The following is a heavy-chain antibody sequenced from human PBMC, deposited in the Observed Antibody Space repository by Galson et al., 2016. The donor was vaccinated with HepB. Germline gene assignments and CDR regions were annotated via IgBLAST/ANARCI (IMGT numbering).Heavy chain of an antibody. CDR2: ISHDGING. Sequence: SLRLSCAASGFIFTSHTMHWVRQETPGKGLEWVASISHDGINGKYADSVGGRFTISRDNSKNTVYLQMSSLRAEDTAVYYCAKDAAVTLPGVYFEYWGQGTLVTVSS. CDR1: GFIFTSHT. CDR3: AKDAAVTLPGVYFEY. D-gene: IGHD4-17*01. J-gene: IGHJ4*02. V-gene: IGHV3-30*18.